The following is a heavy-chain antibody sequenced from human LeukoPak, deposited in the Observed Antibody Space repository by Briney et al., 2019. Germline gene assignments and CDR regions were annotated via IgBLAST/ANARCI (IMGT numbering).Heavy chain of an antibody. V-gene: IGHV3-48*03. CDR2: ISSSGSTM. Sequence: PGGSLRLSCAASGFTFSSYEMIWVRQAPGKGLEWVSYISSSGSTMYYADSVKGRFTISRDSAKNSLYLQMNSLRAEDTAVYYCARYGDYWGQGTLVTVSS. J-gene: IGHJ4*02. CDR1: GFTFSSYE. CDR3: ARYGDY. D-gene: IGHD4-17*01.